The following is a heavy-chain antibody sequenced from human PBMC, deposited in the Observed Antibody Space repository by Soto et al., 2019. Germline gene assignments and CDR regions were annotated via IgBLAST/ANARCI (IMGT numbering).Heavy chain of an antibody. J-gene: IGHJ3*02. CDR2: IYYSGCT. CDR1: GGSISSYY. CDR3: ARAPPSGAFDI. D-gene: IGHD6-25*01. Sequence: QVQLQESGPGLVKPSETLSLTCTVSGGSISSYYWSWIRQPPGKGLAWIGYIYYSGCTNYTPSLKSRVTISVDTSKNQFSLKLSSVTAADTAVYYCARAPPSGAFDIWGQGTMVTVSS. V-gene: IGHV4-59*01.